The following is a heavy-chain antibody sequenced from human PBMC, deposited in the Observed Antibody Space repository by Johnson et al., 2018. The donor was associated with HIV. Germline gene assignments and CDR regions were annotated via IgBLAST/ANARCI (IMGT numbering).Heavy chain of an antibody. Sequence: QEKLVESGGDLVKPGGSLRLSCAASGFIFSDYYMTWIRQAPGKGLESISYISSSGRTIYYADSVKGRFSMSRDNAKNSLYLQMNSLRAEDTAVYYCARGPPEWFACAFDIWGQGTMVTVSS. J-gene: IGHJ3*02. V-gene: IGHV3-11*01. CDR3: ARGPPEWFACAFDI. CDR2: ISSSGRTI. CDR1: GFIFSDYY. D-gene: IGHD3-3*01.